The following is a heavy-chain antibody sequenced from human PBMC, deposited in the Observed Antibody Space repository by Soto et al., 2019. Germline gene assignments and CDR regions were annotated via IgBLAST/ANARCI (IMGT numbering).Heavy chain of an antibody. CDR3: ASGGNWFDP. V-gene: IGHV4-59*01. Sequence: SLTCNVSGGSISNYYWTWVRQSPEKGLEWIGYMYYNGNINYNPSLKSRVTISIDTSKNQFSLTLKSVTAADTAVYYCASGGNWFDPWGQGVLVTAPQ. CDR2: MYYNGNI. J-gene: IGHJ5*02. CDR1: GGSISNYY. D-gene: IGHD3-16*01.